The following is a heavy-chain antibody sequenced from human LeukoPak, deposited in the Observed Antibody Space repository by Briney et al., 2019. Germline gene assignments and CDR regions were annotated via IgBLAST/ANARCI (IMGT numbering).Heavy chain of an antibody. V-gene: IGHV1-18*01. CDR3: ARVPYYYDSSGPLDY. CDR2: ISAYNGNT. Sequence: ASVKVSCKASGYTFTSYGTSWVRQAPGQGLEWMGWISAYNGNTNYAQKLQGRVTMTTDTSTSTAYMELRSLRSDDTAVYYCARVPYYYDSSGPLDYWGQGTLVTVSS. J-gene: IGHJ4*02. CDR1: GYTFTSYG. D-gene: IGHD3-22*01.